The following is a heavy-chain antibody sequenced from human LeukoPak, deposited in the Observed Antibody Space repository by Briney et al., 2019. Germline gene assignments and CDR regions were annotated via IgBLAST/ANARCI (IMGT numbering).Heavy chain of an antibody. CDR1: GFTFSNYW. J-gene: IGHJ5*02. CDR3: ARDLGQYYDTSDNWFDP. D-gene: IGHD3-22*01. V-gene: IGHV3-74*01. Sequence: GGSLRLSCAASGFTFSNYWMHWVRQAPGKGLVWVSRINSDGINTSYADSVKGRFTISRDNPKNTLNLQMNSLRAEDTAVYYCARDLGQYYDTSDNWFDPWGQGTLVTVSS. CDR2: INSDGINT.